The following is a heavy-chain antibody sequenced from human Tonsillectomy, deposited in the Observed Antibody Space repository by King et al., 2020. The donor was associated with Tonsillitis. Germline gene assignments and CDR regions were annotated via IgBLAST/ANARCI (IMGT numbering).Heavy chain of an antibody. V-gene: IGHV4-61*01. CDR3: ASRHDWDDY. Sequence: VQLQESGPGLVKPSVNLSLTCNVSGGSVSSGSYYWTWIRQPPGKGLEWSGYIYHIGSLRDNPSLKSRVTISLDTSKNQFSLNLTSVTAADTAVYFCASRHDWDDYWGQGTLVTVSS. J-gene: IGHJ4*02. CDR2: IYHIGSL. D-gene: IGHD3-9*01. CDR1: GGSVSSGSYY.